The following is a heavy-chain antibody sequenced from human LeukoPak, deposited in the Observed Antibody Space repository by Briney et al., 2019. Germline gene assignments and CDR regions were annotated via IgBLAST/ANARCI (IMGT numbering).Heavy chain of an antibody. V-gene: IGHV3-30*18. CDR2: MVYDGSNK. Sequence: GRSLRLSCAASGFTFSSYGMHWVRQAPGKGLEWVALMVYDGSNKYDESSKHYADSVKGRFTISRDNSKNTLYLQLNSLRAEDTAVYYCAKDLGIVVVPAAIAGFDYWGQGTLVTVSS. CDR3: AKDLGIVVVPAAIAGFDY. J-gene: IGHJ4*02. CDR1: GFTFSSYG. D-gene: IGHD2-2*03.